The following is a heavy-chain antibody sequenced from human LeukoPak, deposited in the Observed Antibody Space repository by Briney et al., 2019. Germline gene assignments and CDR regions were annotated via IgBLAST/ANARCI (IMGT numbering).Heavy chain of an antibody. J-gene: IGHJ4*02. CDR2: AYYRSKWYN. D-gene: IGHD3-22*01. CDR3: ARVGFYDSSGYLHYYFDY. CDR1: GDSVSSNSAA. V-gene: IGHV6-1*01. Sequence: SQTLSLTCAISGDSVSSNSAAWNWIRQSPSRGLEWLGRAYYRSKWYNDYAVSVKSRITINPDTSKNQFSLQLNSVTPEDTAVYYCARVGFYDSSGYLHYYFDYWGQGTLVTVSS.